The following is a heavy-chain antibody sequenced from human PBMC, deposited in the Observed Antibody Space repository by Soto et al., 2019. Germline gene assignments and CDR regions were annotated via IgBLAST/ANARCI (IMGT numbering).Heavy chain of an antibody. V-gene: IGHV1-69*01. J-gene: IGHJ3*02. CDR1: GGTFSSYG. D-gene: IGHD4-17*01. CDR2: IITIFGTA. CDR3: ATPRGHDYGDFGAFDI. Sequence: QVQLVQSGAEVKKPGSSVKVSCKASGGTFSSYGISWVRQAPGQGLEWMGGIITIFGTANYAQKFHGRVTITADESTSTAYMELSSLRSEDTAVYYCATPRGHDYGDFGAFDIWGQGTMVTVSS.